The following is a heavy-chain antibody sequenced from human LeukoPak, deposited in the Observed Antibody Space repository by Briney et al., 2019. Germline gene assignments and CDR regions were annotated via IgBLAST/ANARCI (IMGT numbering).Heavy chain of an antibody. Sequence: ASVKVSCKASGGTFSSYAISWVRQAPGQGLEWMGGIIPIFGTANYAQKFQGRVTITADESTSTAYMELSSLRSEDTAVCYCAGEGSGYEYYYYGMDVWGQGTTVTVSS. CDR2: IIPIFGTA. D-gene: IGHD5-12*01. CDR1: GGTFSSYA. J-gene: IGHJ6*02. CDR3: AGEGSGYEYYYYGMDV. V-gene: IGHV1-69*01.